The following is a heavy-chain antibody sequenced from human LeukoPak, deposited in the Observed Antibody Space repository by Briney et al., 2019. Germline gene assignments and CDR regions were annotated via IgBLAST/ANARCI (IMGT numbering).Heavy chain of an antibody. Sequence: GASVNVSCKASGYTSTGYYMHWVRQAPGQGLEWIGWINPNSGGTNYAQKFQGRVTMTRDTSISTAYMELSRLRSDDTAVYYCASPDDYGDYGWVPFDYWGQGTLVTVSS. CDR1: GYTSTGYY. J-gene: IGHJ4*02. V-gene: IGHV1-2*02. CDR2: INPNSGGT. D-gene: IGHD4-17*01. CDR3: ASPDDYGDYGWVPFDY.